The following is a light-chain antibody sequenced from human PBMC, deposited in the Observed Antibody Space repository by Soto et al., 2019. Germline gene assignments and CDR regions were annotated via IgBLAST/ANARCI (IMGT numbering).Light chain of an antibody. CDR3: SSYTSSSTLYV. CDR1: SSDVGGYNY. Sequence: QSALTQPASVSGSPGQSITISCIGTSSDVGGYNYVSWYQQHPGKAPKVMIYEVTNRPSGVSHRFSGSKSGNTASLTISGLQAEDEADYYCSSYTSSSTLYVFGTGTKVTVL. CDR2: EVT. V-gene: IGLV2-14*01. J-gene: IGLJ1*01.